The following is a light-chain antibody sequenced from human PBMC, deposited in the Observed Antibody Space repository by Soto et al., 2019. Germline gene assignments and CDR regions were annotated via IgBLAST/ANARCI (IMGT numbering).Light chain of an antibody. CDR3: QQYNNWWT. CDR2: GAS. CDR1: QSVDSN. V-gene: IGKV3-15*01. Sequence: EIVLTQSPATLSVSPGERATLSCRASQSVDSNLAWYQQKPGQAPRLLIYGASTRATGIPARFSGSGSGTEFTLTISSLQSEDFGVYYCQQYNNWWTFGQGTKVDIK. J-gene: IGKJ1*01.